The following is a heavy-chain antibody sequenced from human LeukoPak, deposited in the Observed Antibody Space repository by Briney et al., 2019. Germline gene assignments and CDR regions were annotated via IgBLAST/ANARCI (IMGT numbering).Heavy chain of an antibody. Sequence: GASVKVSCKASGYTFTSYAMHWVRQAPGQRLEWMGWINAGNGNTKYSQKFQGRVTITRDTSASTAYMELSSLRSEDTAVYYCARAPSQYYYDSSGYSDYWGQGTLVTVSS. CDR2: INAGNGNT. V-gene: IGHV1-3*01. D-gene: IGHD3-22*01. CDR3: ARAPSQYYYDSSGYSDY. J-gene: IGHJ4*02. CDR1: GYTFTSYA.